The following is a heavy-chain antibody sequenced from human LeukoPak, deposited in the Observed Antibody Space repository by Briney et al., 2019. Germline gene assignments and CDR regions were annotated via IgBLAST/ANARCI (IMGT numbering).Heavy chain of an antibody. CDR1: GFTFGSYG. J-gene: IGHJ4*02. CDR2: ISYDGSNK. D-gene: IGHD4-17*01. CDR3: AKDRYGDYGSSFDY. Sequence: GGSLRLSCAASGFTFGSYGMHWVRQAPGKGLEWVAVISYDGSNKYYADSVKGRFTISRDNSKNTLYLQMNSLRAEDTAVYYCAKDRYGDYGSSFDYWGQGTLVTVSS. V-gene: IGHV3-30*18.